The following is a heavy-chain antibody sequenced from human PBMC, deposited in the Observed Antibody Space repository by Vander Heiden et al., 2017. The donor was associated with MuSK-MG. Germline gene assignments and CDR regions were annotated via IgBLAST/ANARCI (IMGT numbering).Heavy chain of an antibody. CDR3: AREQIAYFDY. CDR2: ISYDGTNK. Sequence: QVQLVESGGGVVQPGRSLRLSCAASGFTFSTYAMHWVRQAPGKGLEWVALISYDGTNKYYADSVKGRFTISRDNSKNTLYLQMNSLRAEDTAVYYCAREQIAYFDYWGQGTLVTVSS. J-gene: IGHJ4*02. V-gene: IGHV3-30*04. D-gene: IGHD3-22*01. CDR1: GFTFSTYA.